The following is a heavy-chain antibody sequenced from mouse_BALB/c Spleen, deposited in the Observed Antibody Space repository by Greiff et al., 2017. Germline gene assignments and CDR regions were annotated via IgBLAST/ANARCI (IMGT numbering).Heavy chain of an antibody. J-gene: IGHJ4*01. CDR1: GFNIKDTY. V-gene: IGHV14-3*02. Sequence: EVQGVESGAELVKPGASVKLSCTASGFNIKDTYMHWVKQRPEQGLEWIGRIDPANGNTKYDPKFQGKATITADTSSNTAYLQLSSLTSEDTAVYYCARSGYFFYAMDYWGQGTSVTVSS. CDR3: ARSGYFFYAMDY. CDR2: IDPANGNT. D-gene: IGHD1-2*01.